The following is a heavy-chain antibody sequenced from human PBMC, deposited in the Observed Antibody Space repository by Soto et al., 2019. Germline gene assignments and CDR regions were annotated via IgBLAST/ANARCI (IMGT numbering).Heavy chain of an antibody. J-gene: IGHJ6*02. CDR3: ARVALSFGVVITYYYYYGMDV. CDR1: GYTFTSYA. CDR2: INADNGNT. D-gene: IGHD3-3*01. V-gene: IGHV1-3*01. Sequence: ASVKVSCKASGYTFTSYAMHWVRQAPGQRLEWMGWINADNGNTNYAQKLQGRVTMTTDTSTSTAYMELRSLRSDDTAVYYCARVALSFGVVITYYYYYGMDVWGQGTTVTVSS.